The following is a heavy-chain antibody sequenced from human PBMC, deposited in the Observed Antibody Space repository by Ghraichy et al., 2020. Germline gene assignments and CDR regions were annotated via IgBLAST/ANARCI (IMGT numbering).Heavy chain of an antibody. CDR3: ARGSPTTDAFDT. Sequence: LSLTCAASGFTFSSYSMNWVRQAPGKGLEWVSYIIDRSRIHYADSVKGRFTISRDNVRKSLYLQMKSLRDEDTAVYYCARGSPTTDAFDTWGQGTMVTVSS. D-gene: IGHD1-14*01. V-gene: IGHV3-48*02. J-gene: IGHJ3*02. CDR2: IIDRSRI. CDR1: GFTFSSYS.